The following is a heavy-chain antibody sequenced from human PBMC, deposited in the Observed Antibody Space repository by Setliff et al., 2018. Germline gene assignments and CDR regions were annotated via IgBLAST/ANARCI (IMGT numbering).Heavy chain of an antibody. J-gene: IGHJ6*03. CDR3: ARVLTYYDFWSDYYYYMDV. CDR2: MNPNSGNT. CDR1: GYTLTELS. D-gene: IGHD3-3*01. V-gene: IGHV1-8*03. Sequence: ASVKVSCKVSGYTLTELSMHWVRQATGQGLEWMGWMNPNSGNTGYAQKFQGRVTITRNTSISTAYMELSSLRSEDTAVYYCARVLTYYDFWSDYYYYMDVWGKGTTVTVSS.